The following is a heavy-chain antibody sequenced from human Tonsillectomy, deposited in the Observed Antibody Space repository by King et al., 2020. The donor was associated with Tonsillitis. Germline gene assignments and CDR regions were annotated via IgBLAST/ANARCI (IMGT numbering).Heavy chain of an antibody. CDR2: FPYAGNI. Sequence: VQLQESGPGLVKPSETLSLTCAVSGVSVRSDSYSWSWIRQPPGKGLDWIGYFPYAGNINYNPSLRSRVTISVDTSKSQFSLMLTSVTAADTSVYYCASDNWGSLDYWGQGTLVTVSS. CDR1: GVSVRSDSYS. D-gene: IGHD7-27*01. V-gene: IGHV4-61*01. CDR3: ASDNWGSLDY. J-gene: IGHJ4*02.